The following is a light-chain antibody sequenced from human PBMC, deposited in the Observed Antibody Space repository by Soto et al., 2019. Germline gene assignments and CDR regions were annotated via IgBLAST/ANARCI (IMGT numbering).Light chain of an antibody. CDR2: RNS. Sequence: QSVLTQPPSVSGAPGQRVTISCTGSSFNIGAGYDVHWYQQLPGTAPKLLIYRNSNRPSGVPDRFSGSKSGTSASLAITGLQAEDEADYYCQSYDSRLSDSVVFGGGTKLTVL. CDR3: QSYDSRLSDSVV. V-gene: IGLV1-40*01. CDR1: SFNIGAGYD. J-gene: IGLJ2*01.